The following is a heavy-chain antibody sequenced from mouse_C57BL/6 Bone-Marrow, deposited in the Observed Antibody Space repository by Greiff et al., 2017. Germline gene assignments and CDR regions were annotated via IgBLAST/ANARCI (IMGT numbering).Heavy chain of an antibody. CDR2: ISYDGSN. CDR3: ASAVVARSYWYFDV. D-gene: IGHD1-1*01. CDR1: GYSITSGYY. J-gene: IGHJ1*03. V-gene: IGHV3-6*01. Sequence: EVKLMESGPGLVKPSQSLSLTCSVTGYSITSGYYWNWIRQFPGNKLEWMGYISYDGSNNYNPSLKNRISITRDTSKNQFFLKLNSVTTEDTATYYCASAVVARSYWYFDVWGTGTTVTVSS.